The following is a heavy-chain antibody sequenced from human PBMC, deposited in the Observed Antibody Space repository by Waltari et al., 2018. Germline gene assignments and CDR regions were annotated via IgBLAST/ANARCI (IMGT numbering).Heavy chain of an antibody. D-gene: IGHD2-15*01. Sequence: EVQLVESGGGLVQPGGSLRLSCAASGCTFSSYWMSWVRQAPGKGVEWVANIKQDGSEKYYVDSVKGRFTISRDNAKNSLYLQMNSLRAEDTAVYYCARGVAARWGQGTLVTVSS. J-gene: IGHJ4*02. CDR1: GCTFSSYW. CDR2: IKQDGSEK. V-gene: IGHV3-7*01. CDR3: ARGVAAR.